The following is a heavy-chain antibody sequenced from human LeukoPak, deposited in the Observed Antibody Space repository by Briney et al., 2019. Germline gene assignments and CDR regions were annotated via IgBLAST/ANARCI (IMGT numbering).Heavy chain of an antibody. V-gene: IGHV1-2*02. CDR3: ARGRGVYYYGSDLDY. D-gene: IGHD3-10*01. CDR2: IDPNSGGT. J-gene: IGHJ4*02. Sequence: ASVKVSCKASGYTFTGYYIHWVRQAPGQGLEWTGWIDPNSGGTNFAQKFQGRVTMTRDTSITTAYMELSRLTSDDTAVYYCARGRGVYYYGSDLDYWGQRTLVTVSS. CDR1: GYTFTGYY.